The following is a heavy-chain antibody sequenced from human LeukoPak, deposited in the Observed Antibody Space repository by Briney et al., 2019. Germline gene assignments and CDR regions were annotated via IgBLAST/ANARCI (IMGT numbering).Heavy chain of an antibody. CDR3: ARDGSFGRDV. Sequence: QPGGSLRLSCAASGFTFSSYAMSWVRQAPGKGLEWVSAISGSGGSTYYADSVKGRFTISRDNSKKTVYLQMNSLRVEDTGVYYCARDGSFGRDVWGQGTTVTVSS. D-gene: IGHD6-19*01. CDR2: ISGSGGST. V-gene: IGHV3-23*01. J-gene: IGHJ6*02. CDR1: GFTFSSYA.